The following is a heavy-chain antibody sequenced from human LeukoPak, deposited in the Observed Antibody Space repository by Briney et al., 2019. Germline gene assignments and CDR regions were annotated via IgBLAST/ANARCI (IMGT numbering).Heavy chain of an antibody. CDR3: ARGHEIQTFDGYYLDY. Sequence: SETLSLTCAVYGGSFSGYYWSWIRQPPGKGLEWIGEINHSGSTNYNPSLKSRVTISVDTSKNQFSLKLSSVTAADTAVYYCARGHEIQTFDGYYLDYWGQGTLVTVSS. D-gene: IGHD3-9*01. J-gene: IGHJ4*02. CDR2: INHSGST. V-gene: IGHV4-34*01. CDR1: GGSFSGYY.